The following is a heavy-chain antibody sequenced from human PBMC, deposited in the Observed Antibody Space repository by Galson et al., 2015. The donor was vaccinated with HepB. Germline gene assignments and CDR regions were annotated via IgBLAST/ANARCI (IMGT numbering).Heavy chain of an antibody. CDR2: ISSGGSYI. D-gene: IGHD3-22*01. CDR3: TRGFPYYNNELNDY. Sequence: SLRLSCAASGFTFTGYAMNWVRQPPGRGLEWISSISSGGSYIYYADSVKGRFTISRDNARNSLFLQLNRLRAEDTAVYYCTRGFPYYNNELNDYWGQGTLVTVSS. J-gene: IGHJ4*02. CDR1: GFTFTGYA. V-gene: IGHV3-21*01.